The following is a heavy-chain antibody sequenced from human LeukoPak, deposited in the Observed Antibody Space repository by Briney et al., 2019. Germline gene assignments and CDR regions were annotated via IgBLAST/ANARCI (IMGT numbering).Heavy chain of an antibody. J-gene: IGHJ4*02. Sequence: GGSLRLSCAASGVTFSSYSMIWVRQAPGKGLEWVSSISTSSSYIYYADSVKGRFTISRDNAKNSLYLQMNSLRAEDTAVYYCARERGSKSYLFQSFDYWGQGTLVTVSS. D-gene: IGHD3-16*01. CDR2: ISTSSSYI. V-gene: IGHV3-21*01. CDR3: ARERGSKSYLFQSFDY. CDR1: GVTFSSYS.